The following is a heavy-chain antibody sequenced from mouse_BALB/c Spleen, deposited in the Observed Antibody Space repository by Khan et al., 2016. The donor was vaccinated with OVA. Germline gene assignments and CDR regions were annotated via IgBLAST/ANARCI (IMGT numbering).Heavy chain of an antibody. CDR3: ARKNYYGYAMDY. CDR2: ISYGGST. V-gene: IGHV3-2*02. Sequence: VQLKQSGPGLVKPSQSLSLTCTVTGYSITSDYAWDWIRQFPGNKLEWMGYISYGGSTCYNPSLKSRISITRDTSKNQFFLQLNSVTTEDTATYYCARKNYYGYAMDYWGQGTSVTVSS. CDR1: GYSITSDYA. J-gene: IGHJ4*01. D-gene: IGHD1-1*01.